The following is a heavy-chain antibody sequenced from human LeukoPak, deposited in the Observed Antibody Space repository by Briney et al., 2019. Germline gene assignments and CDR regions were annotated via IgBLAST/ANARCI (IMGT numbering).Heavy chain of an antibody. J-gene: IGHJ4*02. D-gene: IGHD4-11*01. Sequence: ASVKVSCKASGYIFTNYYIHWVRQAPGQGLEWMGMITPSGGDATYAQKFQGRVAMTRDMSTTTVYMQLSSLRSEDTAVYYCARDLTVTTRVPYRWGQGTLVTVSS. CDR1: GYIFTNYY. CDR2: ITPSGGDA. V-gene: IGHV1-46*01. CDR3: ARDLTVTTRVPYR.